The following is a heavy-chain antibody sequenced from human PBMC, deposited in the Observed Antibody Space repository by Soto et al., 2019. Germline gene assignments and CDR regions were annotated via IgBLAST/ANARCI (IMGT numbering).Heavy chain of an antibody. D-gene: IGHD2-15*01. CDR2: IQSGGPT. J-gene: IGHJ6*04. V-gene: IGHV3-66*01. CDR1: GFTVSSKY. CDR3: ARDDVLCDGGRCYGVPLDV. Sequence: PGGSLRLSCAASGFTVSSKYMSWVRQAPWKGLEWVSLIQSGGPTYYADSVKGRFTISRDTSENTVHLQMDSLRAEDTAVYYCARDDVLCDGGRCYGVPLDVWAKGTTVTVSS.